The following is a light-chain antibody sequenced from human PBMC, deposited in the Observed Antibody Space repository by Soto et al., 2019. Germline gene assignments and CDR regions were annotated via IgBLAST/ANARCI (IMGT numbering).Light chain of an antibody. J-gene: IGLJ1*01. CDR3: SSYAGSNNPLFV. CDR1: SSDVGGFNY. CDR2: EVT. Sequence: QSALAQPPSASGSPGQSITISCTGTSSDVGGFNYVSWHQQHSGKAPKVIIYEVTKRPSGVPDRFSGSKSADTASLTVSGLQAEDEADYYCSSYAGSNNPLFVFGTGTKVTVL. V-gene: IGLV2-8*01.